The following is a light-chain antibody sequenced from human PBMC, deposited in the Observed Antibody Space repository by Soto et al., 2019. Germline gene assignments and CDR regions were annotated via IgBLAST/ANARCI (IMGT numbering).Light chain of an antibody. Sequence: QAVVTQEPSLTVSPGGTVTLTCGSSTGAVTSAHYPYWFQQKPGQTPRTLIYDASNKHSWTPARFSGSLLGGKAALTLSGAQPEDEAEYACSLSYSAAYSVFGGGTQLTVL. CDR1: TGAVTSAHY. CDR3: SLSYSAAYSV. V-gene: IGLV7-46*01. CDR2: DAS. J-gene: IGLJ7*01.